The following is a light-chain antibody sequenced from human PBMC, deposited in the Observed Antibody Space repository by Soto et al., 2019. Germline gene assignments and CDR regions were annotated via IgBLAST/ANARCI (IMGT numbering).Light chain of an antibody. CDR1: QSVSSSY. CDR3: QQYSSSLFT. J-gene: IGKJ3*01. V-gene: IGKV3-20*01. CDR2: GAS. Sequence: EIVLTQSPGTLSLSPGERATLSCRASQSVSSSYLAWYQQKPGQAPRLLIYGASSRATGIPDRFSGSGSGTDFTLTISRLEPEDFPVYYCQQYSSSLFTFGPGTKVDIK.